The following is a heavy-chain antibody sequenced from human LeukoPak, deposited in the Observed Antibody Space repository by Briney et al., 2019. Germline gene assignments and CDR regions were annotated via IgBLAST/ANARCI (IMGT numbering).Heavy chain of an antibody. J-gene: IGHJ1*01. V-gene: IGHV4-34*01. CDR3: ARVYYSRLIQH. D-gene: IGHD3-22*01. CDR2: INHSGST. CDR1: GGSFSGYY. Sequence: SETLSLTCAVYGGSFSGYYWSWIRQPPGKGLEWIGEINHSGSTNYNPSLKSRVTISVDTSKNQFSLKRSSVTAADTAVYYCARVYYSRLIQHWGQGTLVTVSS.